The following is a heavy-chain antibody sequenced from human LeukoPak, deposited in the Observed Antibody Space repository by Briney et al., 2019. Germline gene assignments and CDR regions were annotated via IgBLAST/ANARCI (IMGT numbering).Heavy chain of an antibody. CDR1: GGSFSGYY. V-gene: IGHV4-34*01. Sequence: NPSETLSLTCAVYGGSFSGYYWSWIRQPPGKGLEWIGEINHSGSTNYNPSLKSRVTISVDTSKNQFSLKLSSVTAADTAVYYCATNIAARVDYWGQGTLVTVSS. D-gene: IGHD6-6*01. CDR2: INHSGST. J-gene: IGHJ4*02. CDR3: ATNIAARVDY.